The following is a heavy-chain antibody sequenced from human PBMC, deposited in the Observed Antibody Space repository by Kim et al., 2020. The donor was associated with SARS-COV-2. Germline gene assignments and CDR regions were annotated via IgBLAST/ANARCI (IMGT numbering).Heavy chain of an antibody. Sequence: YYADSVTGRFTISRDTSKNTLYLQMNSLRAEDTAVYYCATGSGGYFTWFDPWGQGTLVTVSS. D-gene: IGHD3-10*01. V-gene: IGHV3-30*02. CDR3: ATGSGGYFTWFDP. J-gene: IGHJ5*02.